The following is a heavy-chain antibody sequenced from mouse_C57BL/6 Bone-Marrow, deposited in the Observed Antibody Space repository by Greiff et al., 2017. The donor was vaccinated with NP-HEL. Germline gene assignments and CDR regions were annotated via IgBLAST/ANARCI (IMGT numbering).Heavy chain of an antibody. J-gene: IGHJ2*01. D-gene: IGHD2-3*01. CDR2: ILPGSGST. Sequence: QVQLQQSGAELMKPGASVKLSCKATGYTFTGYWIEWVKQRPGHGLEWIGEILPGSGSTNYNEKFKGKATFTADTSSNTAYMKLSSLTTEDSAIYYCARKRWLLPYYFDYWGQGTTLTVSS. CDR3: ARKRWLLPYYFDY. CDR1: GYTFTGYW. V-gene: IGHV1-9*01.